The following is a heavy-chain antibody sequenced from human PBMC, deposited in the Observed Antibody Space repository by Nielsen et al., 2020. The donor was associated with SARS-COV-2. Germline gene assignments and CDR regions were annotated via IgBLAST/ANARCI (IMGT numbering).Heavy chain of an antibody. CDR1: GGSISSSNW. CDR2: IYHSGST. V-gene: IGHV4-4*02. J-gene: IGHJ6*02. CDR3: ARLGIVVVPAGKIYYYYGMDV. Sequence: SETLSLTCAVSGGSISSSNWWSWVRQPPGKGLEWIGEIYHSGSTNYNPSLKSRVTISVDKSKNQFSLKLSSVTAADTAVYYCARLGIVVVPAGKIYYYYGMDVWGQGTTVTVSS. D-gene: IGHD2-2*03.